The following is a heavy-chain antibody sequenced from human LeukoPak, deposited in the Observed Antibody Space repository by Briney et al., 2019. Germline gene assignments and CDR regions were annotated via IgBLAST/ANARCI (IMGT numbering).Heavy chain of an antibody. V-gene: IGHV4-34*01. CDR3: ARGRVYSSSSDASRFDY. Sequence: SETLSLTCAVYGGSFSGYYWSWIRQPPGKGLEWIGEINHSGSTNYNPSLKSRVTISVGTSKNQFSLKLSSVTAADTAVYYCARGRVYSSSSDASRFDYWGQGTLVTVSS. CDR2: INHSGST. CDR1: GGSFSGYY. D-gene: IGHD6-6*01. J-gene: IGHJ4*02.